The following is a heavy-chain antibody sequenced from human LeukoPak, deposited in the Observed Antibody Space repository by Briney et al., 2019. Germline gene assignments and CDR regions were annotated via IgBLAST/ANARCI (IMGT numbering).Heavy chain of an antibody. CDR1: GGSISSVAYY. CDR3: AKSHLGVPHDY. CDR2: NHNTGST. V-gene: IGHV4-39*01. J-gene: IGHJ4*02. Sequence: PSETLSLTCTVSGGSISSVAYYWGWIRQPPGKGLEWIATNHNTGSTYYNPSLKSRITISIDASRNQISLELNSVTAADTAIYYCAKSHLGVPHDYWGQGTLVTVSS. D-gene: IGHD3-3*01.